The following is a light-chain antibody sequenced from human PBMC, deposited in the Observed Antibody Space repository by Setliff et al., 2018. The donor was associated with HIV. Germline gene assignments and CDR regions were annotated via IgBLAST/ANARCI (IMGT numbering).Light chain of an antibody. CDR3: SSSTTDTSDV. CDR2: HVS. V-gene: IGLV2-14*03. J-gene: IGLJ1*01. Sequence: SALTQPASVSGSPGQSITISCTGTSNDIASSDYVSWYQQHLGKAPKLIIYHVSHRPSGVSHRFSAFKSGHTASLTISGLQADDEADYYCSSSTTDTSDVFGTGTKVTV. CDR1: SNDIASSDY.